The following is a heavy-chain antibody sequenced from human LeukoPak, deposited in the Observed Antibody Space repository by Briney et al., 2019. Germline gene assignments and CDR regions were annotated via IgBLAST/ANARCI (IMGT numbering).Heavy chain of an antibody. CDR3: ARVIPYYMDV. V-gene: IGHV4-4*07. J-gene: IGHJ6*03. CDR1: GGSISSDY. Sequence: TSETLSLTCTVSGGSISSDYWSWIRQPAGNGLEWIGHIYTSGSTNYNPSLKSRVTMSIDTSKNQFSLKLSSVTAADTAVYYCARVIPYYMDVWGKGTTVTVSS. CDR2: IYTSGST. D-gene: IGHD2-21*01.